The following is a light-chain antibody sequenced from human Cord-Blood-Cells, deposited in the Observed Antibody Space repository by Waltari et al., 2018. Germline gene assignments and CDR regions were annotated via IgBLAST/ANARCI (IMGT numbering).Light chain of an antibody. CDR2: AAS. CDR1: QSISSY. CDR3: QQSYSTPYT. V-gene: IGKV1-39*01. J-gene: IGKJ2*01. Sequence: DIQMTQSPSSLSASVGDRITITCRVSQSISSYLNWYQQKPGKAPKLLIYAASSLQSGVPSRFSGSGSGTDFTLTINSLQPEDFATYYCQQSYSTPYTFGQGTKLEIK.